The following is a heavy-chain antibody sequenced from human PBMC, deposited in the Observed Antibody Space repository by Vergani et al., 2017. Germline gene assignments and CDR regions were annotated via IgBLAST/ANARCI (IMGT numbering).Heavy chain of an antibody. V-gene: IGHV1-69*08. CDR1: GGTFSSYS. D-gene: IGHD2-21*02. CDR3: VRAGSGSDYAHHQY. CDR2: IMPLLDTI. Sequence: QVQLVQSGAEVKKPGSSVKVSCKASGGTFSSYSFNWVRQAPGQGLEWMGRIMPLLDTINYAQKFQGRVTFTADKSSTTVYMELNSLRFEDTAIYYCVRAGSGSDYAHHQYWGQGALVTVSS. J-gene: IGHJ4*02.